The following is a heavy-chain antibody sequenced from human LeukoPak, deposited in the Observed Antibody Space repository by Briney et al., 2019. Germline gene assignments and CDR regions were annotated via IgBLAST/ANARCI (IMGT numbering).Heavy chain of an antibody. V-gene: IGHV4-61*02. J-gene: IGHJ3*02. D-gene: IGHD5/OR15-5a*01. CDR1: GGSISSGSYY. Sequence: SETLSLTCTVSGGSISSGSYYWSWIRQPAGKGLEWIGRIYTSGSTNYNPSLKSRVTMSVDTSKNQFSLKLSSVTAADTAVYYCARDGPLSTIAFDIWGQGTMVTVSS. CDR2: IYTSGST. CDR3: ARDGPLSTIAFDI.